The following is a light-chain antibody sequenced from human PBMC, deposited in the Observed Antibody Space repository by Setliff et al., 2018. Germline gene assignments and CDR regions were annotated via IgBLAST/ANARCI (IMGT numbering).Light chain of an antibody. CDR1: SSDVGSYNL. CDR3: CSYVGSSTYV. Sequence: QSALAQPASVSGSPGQSITISCTGTSSDVGSYNLVSWCQQHPGKAPKLMIYEGSKRPSGVSNRFSGSKSGNTASLTISGLQAEDEADYYCCSYVGSSTYVFGTGTKVTV. V-gene: IGLV2-23*01. J-gene: IGLJ1*01. CDR2: EGS.